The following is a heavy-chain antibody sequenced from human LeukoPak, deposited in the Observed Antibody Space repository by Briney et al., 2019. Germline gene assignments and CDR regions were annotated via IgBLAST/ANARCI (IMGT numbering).Heavy chain of an antibody. V-gene: IGHV3-23*01. Sequence: GGSLRLSCAASGFTFSSYFMSWVRQAPGKGLEWVSGISGSGGNIYYPDSVKGGFTISRDKSKNTLYLQMNSLRAEDTAIYYCARTLGYCTTTRCPAYGMDVWGQGTTVTVSS. CDR1: GFTFSSYF. J-gene: IGHJ6*02. D-gene: IGHD2-2*01. CDR3: ARTLGYCTTTRCPAYGMDV. CDR2: ISGSGGNI.